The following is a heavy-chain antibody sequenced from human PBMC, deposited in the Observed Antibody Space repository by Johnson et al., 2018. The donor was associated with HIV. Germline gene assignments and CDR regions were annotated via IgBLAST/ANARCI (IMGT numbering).Heavy chain of an antibody. V-gene: IGHV3-66*01. CDR3: AREWVNGAFDI. Sequence: VQLVESGGGLVQPGGSLRLSCAASGFTVSSNYMSWVRQAPGKGLEWVSVIYSGGSPYYADPVKGRFTISRDNAKNSLYLKMNSLRAEDTAVYYCAREWVNGAFDIWGQGTMVTVSS. CDR1: GFTVSSNY. D-gene: IGHD1-1*01. J-gene: IGHJ3*02. CDR2: IYSGGSP.